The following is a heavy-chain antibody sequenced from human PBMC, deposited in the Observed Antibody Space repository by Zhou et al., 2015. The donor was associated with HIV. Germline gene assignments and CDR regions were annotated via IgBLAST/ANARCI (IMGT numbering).Heavy chain of an antibody. J-gene: IGHJ4*02. CDR1: GFIFDDFA. Sequence: VHLSESGGDRGAAGGGSLSLSCAASGFIFDDFAMSWVRHRPGQGLEWISGISATGHGLFYANSVKGRFTISRDNFRKTLYLQMSSLSVEDTGTYYCARGRNGVTAALDYWGQGTLVTVAS. CDR2: ISATGHGL. D-gene: IGHD3-3*01. V-gene: IGHV3-23*01. CDR3: ARGRNGVTAALDY.